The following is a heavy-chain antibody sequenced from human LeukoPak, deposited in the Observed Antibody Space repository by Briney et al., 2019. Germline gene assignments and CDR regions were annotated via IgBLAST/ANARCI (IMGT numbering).Heavy chain of an antibody. CDR2: ISSGSSYT. Sequence: PGGSLRLSCAVSGFTFSYFYMIWIRQAPGKGLEWVSYISSGSSYTNYADSVKGRFTISRDNAKNSLYLQMDSLRAEDTAVYYCARRVGVALDSWGQGTLVTVSS. V-gene: IGHV3-11*03. J-gene: IGHJ4*02. D-gene: IGHD2-15*01. CDR3: ARRVGVALDS. CDR1: GFTFSYFY.